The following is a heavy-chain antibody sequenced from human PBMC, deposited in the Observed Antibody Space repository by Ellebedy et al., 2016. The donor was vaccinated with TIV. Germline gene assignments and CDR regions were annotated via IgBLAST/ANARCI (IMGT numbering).Heavy chain of an antibody. Sequence: PGGSLRLSCVASGFTFSSSGMHWVRKAPGKGLEWVAVIWFDGSNKYHADSMKGRFIISRDNSRNTLYLQMNSLRVEDTGVYYCARDSSSSSYGGFDYWGQGTLVTVSS. D-gene: IGHD6-13*01. J-gene: IGHJ4*02. CDR3: ARDSSSSSYGGFDY. V-gene: IGHV3-33*01. CDR2: IWFDGSNK. CDR1: GFTFSSSG.